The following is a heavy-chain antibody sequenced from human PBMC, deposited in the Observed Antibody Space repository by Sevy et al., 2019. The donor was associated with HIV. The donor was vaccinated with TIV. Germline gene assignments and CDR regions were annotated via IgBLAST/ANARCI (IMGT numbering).Heavy chain of an antibody. D-gene: IGHD2-2*01. V-gene: IGHV1-8*01. CDR1: GYTFTSYD. CDR2: MNPNSGNT. Sequence: ASVKVSCKASGYTFTSYDINWVRQATGQGLEWMGWMNPNSGNTGYAQKFQGRVTMTRNTSISTAYMGLSSLRCEDTAVYYCARAQRVLVPAAPNYYYYGMDVWGQGTTVTVSS. CDR3: ARAQRVLVPAAPNYYYYGMDV. J-gene: IGHJ6*02.